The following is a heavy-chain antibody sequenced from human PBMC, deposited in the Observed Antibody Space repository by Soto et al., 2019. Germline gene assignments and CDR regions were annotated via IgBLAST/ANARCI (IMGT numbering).Heavy chain of an antibody. CDR2: IIGSAGST. CDR1: GFTFSSYD. Sequence: EVQLLESGGGLVQPGGSLRLSCVASGFTFSSYDMSWVRQAPGKGLEWVSGIIGSAGSTYYADSVKGRFTISRDNSKNTLYLQVTSLRAEDTAVYYCAKPYRGGYQYFASWGQGTWSPSPQ. D-gene: IGHD6-19*01. CDR3: AKPYRGGYQYFAS. J-gene: IGHJ4*02. V-gene: IGHV3-23*01.